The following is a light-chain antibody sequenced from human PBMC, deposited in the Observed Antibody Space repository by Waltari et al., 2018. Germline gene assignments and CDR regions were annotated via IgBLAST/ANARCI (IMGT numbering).Light chain of an antibody. V-gene: IGLV2-23*01. Sequence: QSALTQPASVSGSPGQSITISCTGTSSDVGGYNLVPWYQQHPGKAPKVMIYEDDKRPSGVSNRFSGSKSGNTASLTISGRQADDGADYYCCSCAGITTPWVFGGGTTLTVL. J-gene: IGLJ3*02. CDR2: EDD. CDR1: SSDVGGYNL. CDR3: CSCAGITTPWV.